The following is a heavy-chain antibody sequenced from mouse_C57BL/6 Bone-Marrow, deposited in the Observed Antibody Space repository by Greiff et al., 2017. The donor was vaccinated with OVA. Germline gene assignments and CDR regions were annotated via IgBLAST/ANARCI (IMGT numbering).Heavy chain of an antibody. Sequence: EVQLQQSGAELVRPGASVKLSCTASGFNIKDDYMHWVKQRPEQGLEWIGWIDPENGDTEYASKFQGKATITADTSSNTASLQLSSLTSEDTAVYYCTTGLGAMDYWGQGTSVTVSS. CDR3: TTGLGAMDY. J-gene: IGHJ4*01. CDR2: IDPENGDT. CDR1: GFNIKDDY. V-gene: IGHV14-4*01. D-gene: IGHD2-4*01.